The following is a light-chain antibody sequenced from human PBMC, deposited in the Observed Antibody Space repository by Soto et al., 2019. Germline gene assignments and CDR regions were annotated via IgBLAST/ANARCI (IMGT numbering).Light chain of an antibody. J-gene: IGLJ3*02. Sequence: ALTQPPSVSGSPGQSVTISCTVTSSDVGDYEHVSWYQLAPGTAPKLLISDVINRPSGVPDRFSGSKSGNTPSLTISGLQAEDEADYYCGLFTSSATWVFGGGTKVTVL. V-gene: IGLV2-18*01. CDR2: DVI. CDR3: GLFTSSATWV. CDR1: SSDVGDYEH.